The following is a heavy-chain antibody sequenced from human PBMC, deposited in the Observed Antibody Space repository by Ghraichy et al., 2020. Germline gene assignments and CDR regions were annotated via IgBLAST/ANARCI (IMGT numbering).Heavy chain of an antibody. CDR2: ISSSSTYI. V-gene: IGHV3-21*01. CDR3: VRDRGPRDY. CDR1: GFTFSSYS. D-gene: IGHD3-10*01. J-gene: IGHJ4*02. Sequence: GESLNISCAASGFTFSSYSMNWVHQAPGKGLEWVSFISSSSTYIHYADSVKGRFTISRDNAKDSLYLQMNSLRAEDTAVYYCVRDRGPRDYWGQGTLVTVSS.